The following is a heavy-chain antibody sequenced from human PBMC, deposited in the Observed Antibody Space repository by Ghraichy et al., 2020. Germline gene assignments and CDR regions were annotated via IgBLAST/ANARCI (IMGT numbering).Heavy chain of an antibody. V-gene: IGHV4-61*02. Sequence: SETLSLTCTVSGGSISSGSYYWSWIRQPAGKGLEWIGRIYTSGSTNYNPSLKSRVTISVDTSKNQYSLKLSSVTAADTAVYYCARVLRGYCSSTSCYTYEYFQHWGQGTLVTVSS. CDR1: GGSISSGSYY. CDR2: IYTSGST. D-gene: IGHD2-2*02. J-gene: IGHJ1*01. CDR3: ARVLRGYCSSTSCYTYEYFQH.